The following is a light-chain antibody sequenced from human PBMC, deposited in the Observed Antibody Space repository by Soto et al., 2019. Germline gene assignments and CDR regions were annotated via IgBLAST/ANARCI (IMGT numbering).Light chain of an antibody. CDR2: KAS. CDR3: QQYNSTPWT. J-gene: IGKJ1*01. V-gene: IGKV1-5*03. Sequence: DIQMTQSPSTLSASVVDRVTITCRASQSISSWLAWYQQKPGKAPKLLIYKASGLESGVPSRFSGSGSGTEFTLTISSLQPDDFATYYCQQYNSTPWTCGQGTKVDIK. CDR1: QSISSW.